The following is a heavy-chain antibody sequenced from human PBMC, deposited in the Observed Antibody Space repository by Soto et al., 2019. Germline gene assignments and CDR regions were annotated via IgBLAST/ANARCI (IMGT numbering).Heavy chain of an antibody. V-gene: IGHV5-51*01. CDR2: IYPGDSDT. CDR1: GYSFTSYW. CDR3: ARHGPPIIWFGELVSLPYELGDNWFDP. J-gene: IGHJ5*02. D-gene: IGHD3-10*01. Sequence: PGESLKISCEGSGYSFTSYWIGWVRQMPGKGLEWMGIIYPGDSDTRYSPSFQGQVTISADKSISTAYLQWSSLKASDTAMYYCARHGPPIIWFGELVSLPYELGDNWFDPWGQGTLVTVAS.